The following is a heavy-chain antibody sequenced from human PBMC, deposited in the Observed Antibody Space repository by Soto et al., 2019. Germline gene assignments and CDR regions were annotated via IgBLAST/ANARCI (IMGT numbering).Heavy chain of an antibody. J-gene: IGHJ3*02. CDR3: ARWSAIVGGAEALDI. D-gene: IGHD1-26*01. CDR1: GYTFINYG. Sequence: QVQLVQSGAEVKKPGASVRVSCKTSGYTFINYGITWVRQAPGQGLEWMGWLSAYNGDTSSSEKVQDRFTMTTDTSTNTVYMDLRSLRSDDTAVYYCARWSAIVGGAEALDICGQGTMVIVSS. V-gene: IGHV1-18*01. CDR2: LSAYNGDT.